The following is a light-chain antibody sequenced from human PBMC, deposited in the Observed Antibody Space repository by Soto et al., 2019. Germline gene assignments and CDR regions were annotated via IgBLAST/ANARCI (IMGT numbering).Light chain of an antibody. CDR3: QQRSNWVT. V-gene: IGKV1-5*03. J-gene: IGKJ5*01. CDR1: QTISSW. CDR2: KES. Sequence: DIQMTQSPSALSGPVRERLTITCRASQTISSWLAWYQQKPGKAPKILIYKESTLKSGVQSRFSGSGSGTDFTLTISSLEPEDFAVYYCQQRSNWVTLGQGTRVEIK.